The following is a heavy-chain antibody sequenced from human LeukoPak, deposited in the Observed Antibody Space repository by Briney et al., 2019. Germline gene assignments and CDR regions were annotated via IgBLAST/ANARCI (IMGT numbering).Heavy chain of an antibody. J-gene: IGHJ6*02. Sequence: ASVKVSCKASGYTFTGYYMHWVRQAPGQGLEWMGWINPNSGGKNYAQKFQGRVTMTRDTSISTAYMELSRLRSDDTAVYYCARDRDYYYGMDVWGQGTTVTVSS. CDR3: ARDRDYYYGMDV. V-gene: IGHV1-2*02. CDR1: GYTFTGYY. CDR2: INPNSGGK.